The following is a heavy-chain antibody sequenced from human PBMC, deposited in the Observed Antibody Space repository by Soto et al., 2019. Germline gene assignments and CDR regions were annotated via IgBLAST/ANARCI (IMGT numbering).Heavy chain of an antibody. Sequence: GGSLRLSCTFSGFTSDDYDYALTWVRQAPGKGLQWLGLIRGSTYGGTTEYAASVKGGFTISRDDSKGITYLQMNSLKTEDTAVYYCSRDGDFYGLDVWGQGTTVTVSS. CDR3: SRDGDFYGLDV. D-gene: IGHD3-3*01. CDR2: IRGSTYGGTT. J-gene: IGHJ6*02. V-gene: IGHV3-49*04. CDR1: GFTSDDYDYA.